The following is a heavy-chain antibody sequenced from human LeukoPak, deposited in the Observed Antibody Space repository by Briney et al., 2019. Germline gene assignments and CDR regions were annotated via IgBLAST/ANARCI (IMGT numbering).Heavy chain of an antibody. Sequence: GGSLRLSCAASGFTFSDHYMSWIRQAPGKGLEWASYISGSGSNIYYADSVKGRFTISRDSAKNSLYLQMNSLRAEDTAVYYCARGPIEGSIDYWGQGTLVTVSS. J-gene: IGHJ4*02. D-gene: IGHD3-22*01. CDR2: ISGSGSNI. CDR3: ARGPIEGSIDY. V-gene: IGHV3-11*04. CDR1: GFTFSDHY.